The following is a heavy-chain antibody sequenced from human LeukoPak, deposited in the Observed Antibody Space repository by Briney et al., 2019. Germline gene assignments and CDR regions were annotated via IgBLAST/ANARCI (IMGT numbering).Heavy chain of an antibody. V-gene: IGHV1-2*02. D-gene: IGHD3-22*01. CDR1: GGXFSNYA. Sequence: GASVKVSCMVSGGXFSNYAMSWVRQAPGQGLEWMGWINPHSGGTNSAQMFQGRVTMTRDTSISTAYMELSRLRSYDTAVYYCARAPYYYDSSGPIDYWGQGTLVTVSS. J-gene: IGHJ4*02. CDR3: ARAPYYYDSSGPIDY. CDR2: INPHSGGT.